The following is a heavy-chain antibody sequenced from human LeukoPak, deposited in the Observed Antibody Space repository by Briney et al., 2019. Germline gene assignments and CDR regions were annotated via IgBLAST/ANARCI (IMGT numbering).Heavy chain of an antibody. CDR3: AKDSPTIYYDSSGYYYPISKFDY. CDR2: ISGSAFST. V-gene: IGHV3-23*01. Sequence: GGSLRLSCAASGFTFSDYYMSWVRQAPGKGLEWVSGISGSAFSTYYADSVKGRFTISRDNSKNTLYLQMNSLRAEDTAVYYCAKDSPTIYYDSSGYYYPISKFDYWGQGTLVTVSS. D-gene: IGHD3-22*01. CDR1: GFTFSDYY. J-gene: IGHJ4*02.